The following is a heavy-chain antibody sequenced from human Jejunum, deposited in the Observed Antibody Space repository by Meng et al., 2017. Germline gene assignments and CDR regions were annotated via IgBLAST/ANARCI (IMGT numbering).Heavy chain of an antibody. CDR2: IWWYGNNQ. D-gene: IGHD3-22*01. CDR1: GFTFSNYG. Sequence: GESLKISCAASGFTFSNYGMHWVRQAPGKGLEWLAIIWWYGNNQKYAESVKGRFTISRDNYKNTLYLQLNSLRADDTAVYFCARDADISDHYSYADYWGQGTLVTVSS. CDR3: ARDADISDHYSYADY. V-gene: IGHV3-33*01. J-gene: IGHJ4*02.